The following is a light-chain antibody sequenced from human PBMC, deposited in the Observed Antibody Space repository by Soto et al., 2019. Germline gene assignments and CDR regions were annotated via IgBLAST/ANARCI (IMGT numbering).Light chain of an antibody. V-gene: IGKV1-5*01. Sequence: DIQMTQSPSTLSASVGDRVTITCRASQSISSWLAWYQQKPGKAPKLLIYDASSLESGVPSRFGGSGSGTEFTLTISCLQPDDFAAYYCQHYNSYLYTFGQGTKLEIK. CDR2: DAS. CDR3: QHYNSYLYT. J-gene: IGKJ2*01. CDR1: QSISSW.